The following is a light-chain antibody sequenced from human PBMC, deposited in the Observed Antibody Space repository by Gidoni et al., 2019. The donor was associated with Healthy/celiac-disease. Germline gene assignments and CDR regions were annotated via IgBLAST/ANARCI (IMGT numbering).Light chain of an antibody. Sequence: ELVMTPSPATLSVSPGERATLSFSASQSVSSNCAWYQQKPGQSPRLLIDGASTRATGIPARFSGSGFGTEFTLTISSLQSEDFAVYYCQQYNNWPPLFXGXTKVEIK. V-gene: IGKV3-15*01. CDR2: GAS. J-gene: IGKJ4*01. CDR3: QQYNNWPPL. CDR1: QSVSSN.